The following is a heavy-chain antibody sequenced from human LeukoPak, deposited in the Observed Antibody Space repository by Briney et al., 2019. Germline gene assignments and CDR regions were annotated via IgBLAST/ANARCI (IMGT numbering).Heavy chain of an antibody. D-gene: IGHD3-10*01. Sequence: ASVKVSCKASGYSFTDYYMHWVRQAPGQGLEWMGWIRPRSGDTSYAQKFQGRVTMTRDTSINTVDMDLSGLTSDDTAVFYCARGREIHGGSDTKLDDYWGQGTLVTVSS. CDR1: GYSFTDYY. CDR3: ARGREIHGGSDTKLDDY. CDR2: IRPRSGDT. J-gene: IGHJ4*02. V-gene: IGHV1-2*02.